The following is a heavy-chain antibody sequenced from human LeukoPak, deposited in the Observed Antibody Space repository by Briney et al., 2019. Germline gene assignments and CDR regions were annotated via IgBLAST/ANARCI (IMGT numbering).Heavy chain of an antibody. D-gene: IGHD2-15*01. J-gene: IGHJ6*03. CDR2: FDPEDGET. Sequence: ASVKVSCKVSGYTLTELSMHCVRQAPGKGLEWMGGFDPEDGETIYAQKLQGRVTMTEDTSTDTAYMELSSLRSEDTAVYYCATGRVCSGGSCYFARYYYYYMDVWGKGTTVTVSS. CDR3: ATGRVCSGGSCYFARYYYYYMDV. CDR1: GYTLTELS. V-gene: IGHV1-24*01.